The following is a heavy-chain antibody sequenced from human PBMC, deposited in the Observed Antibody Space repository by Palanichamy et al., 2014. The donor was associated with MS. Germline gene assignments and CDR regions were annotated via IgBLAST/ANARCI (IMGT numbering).Heavy chain of an antibody. CDR2: ISSTGSGT. J-gene: IGHJ4*02. CDR1: EFSFNSYP. CDR3: ARTWGLYYFDY. V-gene: IGHV3-23*01. D-gene: IGHD7-27*01. Sequence: DVQLMESGGTLVQPGGSLTLSCAASEFSFNSYPMGWVRQAPGKGLEWVSSISSTGSGTYYTDSVKGRFTISRDNSKNTLFLQMNSLNVEDTAIYFCARTWGLYYFDYWGQGTLVTVSS.